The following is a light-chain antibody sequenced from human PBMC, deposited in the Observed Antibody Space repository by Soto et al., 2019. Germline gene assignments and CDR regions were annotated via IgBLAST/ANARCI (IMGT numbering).Light chain of an antibody. Sequence: EIVMTQSPATLSVSPGERVTLSCRASQNVNSNLAWHQQKPGQTPRLLIWGASTRATGIPARFSGSGSGTEFTLTICSLQSEDFAVYYCQQYNNWLTFGGGTKVEI. CDR3: QQYNNWLT. V-gene: IGKV3-15*01. CDR1: QNVNSN. J-gene: IGKJ4*01. CDR2: GAS.